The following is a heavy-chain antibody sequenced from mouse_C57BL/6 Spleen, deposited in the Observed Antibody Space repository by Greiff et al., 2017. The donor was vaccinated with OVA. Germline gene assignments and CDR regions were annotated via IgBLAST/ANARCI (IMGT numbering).Heavy chain of an antibody. J-gene: IGHJ4*01. CDR3: AIYYGSSLYYAMDY. CDR2: IDPSDSYT. Sequence: FKLHHPGPELVMPGPSVKLSSKASGYPFPAYWRTGVNQRPGQGLEWIGEIDPSDSYTNYNQKFKGKSTLTVDKSSSTAYMQLSSLTSEDSAVYYCAIYYGSSLYYAMDYWGQGTSVTVSS. CDR1: GYPFPAYW. D-gene: IGHD1-1*01. V-gene: IGHV1-69*01.